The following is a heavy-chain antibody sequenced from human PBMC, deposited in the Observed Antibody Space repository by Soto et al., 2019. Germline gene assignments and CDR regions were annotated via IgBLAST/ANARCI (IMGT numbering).Heavy chain of an antibody. CDR1: GFTFSSYA. CDR3: AKVPGCTVVTHFDY. CDR2: ISGNGGGT. D-gene: IGHD2-15*01. V-gene: IGHV3-23*01. J-gene: IGHJ4*02. Sequence: GGSLRLSCAASGFTFSSYAMNWVRQAPGKGLEWVSSISGNGGGTDYADSVKGRFTISRDNSKNTLYLQMNSLRGEDTAVYYCAKVPGCTVVTHFDYWGQGALVTVSS.